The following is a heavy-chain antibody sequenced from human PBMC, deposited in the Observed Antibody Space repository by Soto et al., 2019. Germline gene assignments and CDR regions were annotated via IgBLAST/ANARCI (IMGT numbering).Heavy chain of an antibody. V-gene: IGHV4-59*01. CDR1: GGSISSYY. Sequence: QVQLQESGPGLVKPSETLSLTCTVSGGSISSYYWSWMRQSPGKGLEWIGYIYYSGSTNYNPSLKSRVTISIDTSTTQFSLTLSSLTAADTAVYSCALYPGSGIWGQGTLVTVSS. CDR3: ALYPGSGI. D-gene: IGHD3-3*01. J-gene: IGHJ4*02. CDR2: IYYSGST.